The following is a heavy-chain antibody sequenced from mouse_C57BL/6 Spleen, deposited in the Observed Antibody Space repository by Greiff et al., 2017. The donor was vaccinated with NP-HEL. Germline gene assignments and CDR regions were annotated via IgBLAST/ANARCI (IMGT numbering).Heavy chain of an antibody. J-gene: IGHJ2*01. CDR1: GYAFSSSW. CDR3: ARSDGYSYYFDY. D-gene: IGHD2-3*01. Sequence: QVQLKQSGPELVKPGASVKISCKASGYAFSSSWMNWVKQRPGKGLEWIGRIYPGDGDTNYNGKFKGKATLTADKSSSTAYMQLSSLTSEDSAVYFCARSDGYSYYFDYWGQGTTLTVSS. V-gene: IGHV1-82*01. CDR2: IYPGDGDT.